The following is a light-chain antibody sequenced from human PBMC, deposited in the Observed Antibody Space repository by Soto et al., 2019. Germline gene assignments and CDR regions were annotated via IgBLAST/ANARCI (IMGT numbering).Light chain of an antibody. CDR3: QQSYSTPRYT. J-gene: IGKJ2*01. V-gene: IGKV1-39*01. Sequence: DLQMTQSPSSLSASVGDRVTITCRASQSISSYLNWYQQKPGKAPKLLIYAASSLQSGVPSRLSGGGSGTDFNLTISSLQPEDFATYYCQQSYSTPRYTFGQGTKLEIK. CDR1: QSISSY. CDR2: AAS.